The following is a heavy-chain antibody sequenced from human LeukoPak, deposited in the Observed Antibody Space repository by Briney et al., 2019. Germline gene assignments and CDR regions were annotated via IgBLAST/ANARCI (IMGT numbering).Heavy chain of an antibody. CDR1: GFTFSNYW. J-gene: IGHJ4*02. CDR2: INSDGINT. CDR3: AKVRYCSGVNCYPDDN. V-gene: IGHV3-74*01. D-gene: IGHD2-15*01. Sequence: GGSLRLSCAASGFTFSNYWMHWVRQAPGKGLVWVSRINSDGINTSYADSVKGRFTISRDNAKNTLNLQMNSLRAEDTAVYYCAKVRYCSGVNCYPDDNWGQGTLVTVSP.